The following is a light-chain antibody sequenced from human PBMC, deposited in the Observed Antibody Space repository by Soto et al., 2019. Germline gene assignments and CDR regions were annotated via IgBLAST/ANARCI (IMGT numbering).Light chain of an antibody. V-gene: IGKV3-15*01. CDR3: QQYNNWPPFT. CDR2: SAS. J-gene: IGKJ2*01. Sequence: EIVMTQSPATLSVSPGERATLSCRASQSVNINLAWYQQKPGQTPRLLIHSASTRATGIPARFSGSGSGTEFTLTISSLQSGDFAVYYCQQYNNWPPFTFGQGTKLEIK. CDR1: QSVNIN.